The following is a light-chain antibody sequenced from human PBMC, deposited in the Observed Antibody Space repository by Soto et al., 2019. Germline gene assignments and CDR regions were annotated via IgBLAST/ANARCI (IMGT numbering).Light chain of an antibody. CDR3: QQYWRYPLT. CDR1: QNISNW. V-gene: IGKV1-5*03. Sequence: DIQMTQSPSTLSASVGDSATITCRASQNISNWLTWYRQTPGKAPKLLTYRASSLESGVPQRFSGSGSGTEFSLTISGLQPDDFAAYYCQQYWRYPLTFGGGTKVEIK. CDR2: RAS. J-gene: IGKJ4*01.